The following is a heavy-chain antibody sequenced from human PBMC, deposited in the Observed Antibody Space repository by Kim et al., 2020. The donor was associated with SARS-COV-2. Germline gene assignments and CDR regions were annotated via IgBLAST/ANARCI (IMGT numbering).Heavy chain of an antibody. D-gene: IGHD6-19*01. CDR1: GGSVSSGSYY. CDR3: SREGPHSSGWYPVDY. J-gene: IGHJ4*02. Sequence: SETLSLTCTVSGGSVSSGSYYWSWIRQPPGKGLEWIGYIYYSGSTNYNPSLKSRVTISVDTSKKQFSLKLSSVTAADTAVYYCSREGPHSSGWYPVDYWGQGTLVTVSS. CDR2: IYYSGST. V-gene: IGHV4-61*01.